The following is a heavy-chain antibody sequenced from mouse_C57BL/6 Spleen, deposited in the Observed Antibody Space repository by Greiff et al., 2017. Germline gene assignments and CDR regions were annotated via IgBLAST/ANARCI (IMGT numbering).Heavy chain of an antibody. D-gene: IGHD1-1*01. J-gene: IGHJ1*03. CDR3: ARRATVDWYFDV. CDR1: GYTFTSYW. CDR2: IHPSDSDT. Sequence: QVQLQQPGAELVKPGASVKVSCKASGYTFTSYWMHWVKQRPGQGLEWIGRIHPSDSDTNYNQKFKGKATLTVDKSSSTAYMQLSSLASEDSSVYYCARRATVDWYFDVWGTGTTVTVSS. V-gene: IGHV1-74*01.